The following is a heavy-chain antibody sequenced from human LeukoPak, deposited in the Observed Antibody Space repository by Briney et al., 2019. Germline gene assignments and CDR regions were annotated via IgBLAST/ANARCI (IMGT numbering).Heavy chain of an antibody. D-gene: IGHD6-19*01. V-gene: IGHV3-21*01. CDR1: GFTFSSYS. Sequence: GGSLRLSCAASGFTFSSYSMNWVRQAPGKGLEWVSSISSSSSYIYYADSVKGRFTISRDNAKNSLYLQMNSLRAEDTAVYYCARDSPKYSSGWYSLFDYWGQGTLVTVSS. J-gene: IGHJ4*02. CDR3: ARDSPKYSSGWYSLFDY. CDR2: ISSSSSYI.